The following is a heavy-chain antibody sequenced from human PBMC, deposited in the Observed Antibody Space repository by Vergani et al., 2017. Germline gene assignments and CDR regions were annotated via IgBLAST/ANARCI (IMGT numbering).Heavy chain of an antibody. CDR3: ATFIPPWSGYHDPLGLRFDP. CDR2: IYTSGST. CDR1: GGSISSGSYY. D-gene: IGHD3-3*01. V-gene: IGHV4-61*02. J-gene: IGHJ5*02. Sequence: QVQLQESGPGLVKPSQTLSLTCTVSGGSISSGSYYWSWIRQPAGKGLEWIGRIYTSGSTNYNPSLKSRVTISVDTSKNQFSLKLSSVTAADTAVYYCATFIPPWSGYHDPLGLRFDPWGQGTLVTVSS.